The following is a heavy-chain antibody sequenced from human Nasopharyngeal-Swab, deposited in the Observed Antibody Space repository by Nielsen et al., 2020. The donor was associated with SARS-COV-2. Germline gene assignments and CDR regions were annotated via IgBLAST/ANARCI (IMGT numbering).Heavy chain of an antibody. V-gene: IGHV3-43D*04. CDR1: GFIFDDYA. D-gene: IGHD3-10*01. J-gene: IGHJ3*02. CDR2: ISWEGGST. Sequence: GESLKISCAASGFIFDDYAMPCVRQAPGKGLAWVSLISWEGGSTYYVDSVKGRFTISRDNSRNSLYLQMNSLRAEDTALYYCAKGLAGGSGAFDIWGQGTMVT. CDR3: AKGLAGGSGAFDI.